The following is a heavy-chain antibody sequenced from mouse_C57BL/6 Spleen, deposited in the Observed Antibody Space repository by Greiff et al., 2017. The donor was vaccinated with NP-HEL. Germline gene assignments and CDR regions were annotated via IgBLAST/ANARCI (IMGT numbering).Heavy chain of an antibody. J-gene: IGHJ1*03. CDR1: GFTFSDYG. CDR3: AREGYSNWYFDV. CDR2: ISSGSSTI. V-gene: IGHV5-17*01. D-gene: IGHD2-5*01. Sequence: EVKLMESGGGLVKPGGSLKLSCAASGFTFSDYGMHWVRQAPEKGLEWVAYISSGSSTIYYADTVKGRFTISRDNAKNTLFLQMTSLRSEDTAMYYCAREGYSNWYFDVWGTGTTVTVSS.